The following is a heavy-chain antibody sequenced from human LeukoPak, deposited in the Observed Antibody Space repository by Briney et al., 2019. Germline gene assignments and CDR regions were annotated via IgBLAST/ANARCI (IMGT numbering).Heavy chain of an antibody. CDR3: ARVEDGYSYGATFDY. CDR1: GATFSSYA. V-gene: IGHV1-69*01. Sequence: SVKVSCKASGATFSSYAISWVRQSPGQRLEWMGGLIPIFGTANNAQKFPGRVTITADESTSTAYMELSSLRSEDTAVYYCARVEDGYSYGATFDYWGQGTLVTVSS. J-gene: IGHJ4*02. D-gene: IGHD5-18*01. CDR2: LIPIFGTA.